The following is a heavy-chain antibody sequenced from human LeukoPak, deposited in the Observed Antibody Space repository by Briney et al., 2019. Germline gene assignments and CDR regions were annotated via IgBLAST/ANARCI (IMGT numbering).Heavy chain of an antibody. CDR1: GYTFTSYD. CDR3: ARVPRECTNGVCYTRFDY. J-gene: IGHJ4*02. Sequence: GASVKVSCKASGYTFTSYDISWVRQAPGQGLEWMGWISAYNGNTNYVQKLQGRITMTTDTSTSTAYMELRSLRSDDTAMYYCARVPRECTNGVCYTRFDYWGQGTLVTVSS. CDR2: ISAYNGNT. D-gene: IGHD2-8*01. V-gene: IGHV1-18*01.